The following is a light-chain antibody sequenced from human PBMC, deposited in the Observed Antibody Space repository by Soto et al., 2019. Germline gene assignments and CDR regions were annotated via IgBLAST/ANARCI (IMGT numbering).Light chain of an antibody. CDR1: QSIVYSDGNTY. CDR3: MQGTHWPPT. V-gene: IGKV2-30*01. CDR2: KFS. Sequence: DVVMTQSPLSLPVTLGQPASISCRSSQSIVYSDGNTYLNWFQQRPGQSPRRPIYKFSNRGSGGPDRFSCSGSGTSFTPQISRVAAEDVGSYLFMQGTHWPPTFGGGTKLEIK. J-gene: IGKJ4*01.